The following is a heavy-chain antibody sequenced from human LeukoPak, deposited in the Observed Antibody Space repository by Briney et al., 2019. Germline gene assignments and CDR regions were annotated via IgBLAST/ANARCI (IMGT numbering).Heavy chain of an antibody. J-gene: IGHJ5*02. CDR3: ARHYGP. CDR1: RGYIRSSYYY. V-gene: IGHV4-39*01. D-gene: IGHD3-10*01. Sequence: PSESLCLTCTVSRGYIRSSYYYWSWIRQPPGKVLEWIGSIYDSGSTYYNPSLKSRVTISVDTSKNQFSLKLNSVTAADTAVYYCARHYGPWGQGTLVTVSS. CDR2: IYDSGST.